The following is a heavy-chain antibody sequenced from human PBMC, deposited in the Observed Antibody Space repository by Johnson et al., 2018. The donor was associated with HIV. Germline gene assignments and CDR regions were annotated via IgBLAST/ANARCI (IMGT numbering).Heavy chain of an antibody. D-gene: IGHD3-10*01. CDR3: ARDPLLHGSTFDM. Sequence: VQLVESGGGLVQPGGSLRLSCAASGFTFSSYAMSWVRQAPGKGLEWVSGINWTGGSTGYADYMKGRFTISRDNAKNSLYLQMNSLRAEDTAVYYCARDPLLHGSTFDMWGPGTMVTVSS. CDR1: GFTFSSYA. CDR2: INWTGGST. V-gene: IGHV3-20*04. J-gene: IGHJ3*02.